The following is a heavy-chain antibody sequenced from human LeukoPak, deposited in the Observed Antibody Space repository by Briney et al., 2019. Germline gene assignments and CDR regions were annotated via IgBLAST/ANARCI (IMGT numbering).Heavy chain of an antibody. J-gene: IGHJ3*02. CDR3: ARALAYCGGDCYWEDDAFDI. V-gene: IGHV3-66*01. D-gene: IGHD2-21*02. Sequence: GGSLRLSCAVSGFTVSSNYMSWVRQAPGKGLEWVSVIYSGGSTYYADSVKGRFTISRDNSKNTLYLQMNSLRAEDTAVYYCARALAYCGGDCYWEDDAFDIWGQGTMVTVSS. CDR2: IYSGGST. CDR1: GFTVSSNY.